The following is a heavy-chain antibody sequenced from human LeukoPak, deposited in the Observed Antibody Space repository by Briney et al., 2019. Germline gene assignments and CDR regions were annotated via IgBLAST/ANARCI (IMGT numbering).Heavy chain of an antibody. D-gene: IGHD6-6*01. CDR2: IYHSGST. J-gene: IGHJ4*02. V-gene: IGHV4-59*12. Sequence: SETLSLTCSVSGASITSYYWSWIRQPPGKGLEWIGYIYHSGSTYYNPSLKSRVTISVDRSKNQFSLKLSSVTAADTAVYYCARAPIAAELDYWGQGTLVTVSS. CDR3: ARAPIAAELDY. CDR1: GASITSYY.